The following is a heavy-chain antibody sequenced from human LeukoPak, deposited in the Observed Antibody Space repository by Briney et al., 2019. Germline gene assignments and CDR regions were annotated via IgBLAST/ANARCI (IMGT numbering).Heavy chain of an antibody. Sequence: PSQTLSLTCTVSGGSISSGDYYWSWIRQPPGKGLEWIGYIYYSGSTYYNPSLKSRVTISVDTSKNQFSLKLSSVTAADTAVYYCARDQRYHNTPHAFDIWGQGTMVTVSS. CDR2: IYYSGST. D-gene: IGHD1-1*01. J-gene: IGHJ3*02. CDR1: GGSISSGDYY. V-gene: IGHV4-30-4*01. CDR3: ARDQRYHNTPHAFDI.